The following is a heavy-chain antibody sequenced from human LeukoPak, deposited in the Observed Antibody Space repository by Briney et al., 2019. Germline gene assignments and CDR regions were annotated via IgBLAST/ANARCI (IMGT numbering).Heavy chain of an antibody. CDR3: ARGVVAAAGRTFDF. CDR2: IYYSGST. D-gene: IGHD6-13*01. J-gene: IGHJ4*02. Sequence: SETLSLTCTVSGGSISSSSYYWGWIRQPPGKGLECIGSIYYSGSTYYNPSLKSRVTISLDTSKNQFSLKLSSVTAADTAVYYCARGVVAAAGRTFDFWGQGTLVTVSS. CDR1: GGSISSSSYY. V-gene: IGHV4-39*07.